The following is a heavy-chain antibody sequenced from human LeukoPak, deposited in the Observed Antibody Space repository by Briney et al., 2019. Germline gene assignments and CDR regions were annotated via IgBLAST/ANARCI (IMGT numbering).Heavy chain of an antibody. J-gene: IGHJ5*02. D-gene: IGHD6-19*01. CDR1: GGTFRSYA. CDR3: ARLNGSGWAGWFGP. V-gene: IGHV1-69*13. CDR2: IIPLYGTA. Sequence: SVKVSCKASGGTFRSYAISWVRQAPEQGLEWMGGIIPLYGTANYAQKFQDRLTITADESTSTAYMELSSLTSDDTAVYYCARLNGSGWAGWFGPWGQGSPVTVSS.